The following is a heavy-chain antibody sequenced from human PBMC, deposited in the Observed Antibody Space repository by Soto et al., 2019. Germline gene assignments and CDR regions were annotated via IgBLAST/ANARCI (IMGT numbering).Heavy chain of an antibody. CDR1: GFTFSSYS. Sequence: GGSLRLSCAASGFTFSSYSMNWVRQAPGKGLEWVSSISSSSSYIYYADSVKGRFTISRDNAKNSLYLQMNSLRAEDTAVYYCAREFPLDYSGSSGINYWGQGTLVTVSS. V-gene: IGHV3-21*01. J-gene: IGHJ4*02. D-gene: IGHD6-6*01. CDR3: AREFPLDYSGSSGINY. CDR2: ISSSSSYI.